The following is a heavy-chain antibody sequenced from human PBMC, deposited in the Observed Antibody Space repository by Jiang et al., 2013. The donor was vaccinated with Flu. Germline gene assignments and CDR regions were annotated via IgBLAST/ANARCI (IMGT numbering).Heavy chain of an antibody. CDR2: ISYDGSNK. CDR1: GFTFSSYA. Sequence: VQLLESGGGVVQPGRSLRLSCAASGFTFSSYAMHWVRQAPGKGLEWVAVISYDGSNKYYADSVKGRFTISRDNSKNTLYLQMNSLRAEDTAVYYCARVLLWFGEPTSAVDYWGQGTLVTVSS. V-gene: IGHV3-30-3*01. D-gene: IGHD3-10*01. CDR3: ARVLLWFGEPTSAVDY. J-gene: IGHJ4*02.